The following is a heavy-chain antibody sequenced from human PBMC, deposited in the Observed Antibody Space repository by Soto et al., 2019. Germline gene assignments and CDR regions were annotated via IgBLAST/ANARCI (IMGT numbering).Heavy chain of an antibody. J-gene: IGHJ4*02. Sequence: PSETLSLTCTVSVSGGSINTFYWSWIRQPPGKGLEWIASIYYTGSTYYNPSLKSRVTVSLDTSTKQFSLKVSSVTAADTAVYYCARSRSCSGGTCYEHFNSFGFCGQGTLVTVSS. CDR2: IYYTGST. V-gene: IGHV4-59*01. D-gene: IGHD2-15*01. CDR3: ARSRSCSGGTCYEHFNSFGF. CDR1: GGSINTFY.